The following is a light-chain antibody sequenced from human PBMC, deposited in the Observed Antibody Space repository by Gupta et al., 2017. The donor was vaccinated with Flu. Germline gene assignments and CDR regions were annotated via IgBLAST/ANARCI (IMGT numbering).Light chain of an antibody. V-gene: IGLV1-40*01. J-gene: IGLJ1*01. CDR2: GNT. CDR3: QSYDTSLGAYV. CDR1: NSNIGAGYD. Sequence: VTISCTGSNSNIGAGYDVHWYQQLPGTAPKLLIYGNTNRPSGVPDRFSGSKSGTSASLAITGLQAEDEADYYCQSYDTSLGAYVFGAGIKVTVL.